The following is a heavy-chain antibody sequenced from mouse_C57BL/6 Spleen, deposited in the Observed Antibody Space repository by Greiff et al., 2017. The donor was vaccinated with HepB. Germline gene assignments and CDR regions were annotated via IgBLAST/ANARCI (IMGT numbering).Heavy chain of an antibody. Sequence: VQLKQSGPELVKPGASVKISCKASGYSFTGYYMHWVKQSSEKSLEWIGEINPSTGGTSYNQKFKGKATLTVDKSSSTAYMQLKSLTSEDSAVYYCARGYDGYYGGFAYWGQGTLVTVSA. CDR2: INPSTGGT. CDR1: GYSFTGYY. V-gene: IGHV1-43*01. J-gene: IGHJ3*01. CDR3: ARGYDGYYGGFAY. D-gene: IGHD2-3*01.